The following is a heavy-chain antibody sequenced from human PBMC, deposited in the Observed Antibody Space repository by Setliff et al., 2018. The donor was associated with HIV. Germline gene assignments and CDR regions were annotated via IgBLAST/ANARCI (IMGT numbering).Heavy chain of an antibody. CDR3: ARDVSWRVRTYIDY. D-gene: IGHD3-3*01. J-gene: IGHJ4*02. Sequence: PGGSLRLSCAASGFTFSTYSMNWVRQAPGTGLEWVSSISSSSRSKYYADSVKGRFTISRDNAKNSLYLQMNSLTAEDKAVYYCARDVSWRVRTYIDYWGQGALVTVSS. V-gene: IGHV3-21*01. CDR1: GFTFSTYS. CDR2: ISSSSRSK.